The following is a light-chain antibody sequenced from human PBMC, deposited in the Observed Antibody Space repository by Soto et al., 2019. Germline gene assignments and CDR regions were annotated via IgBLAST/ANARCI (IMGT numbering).Light chain of an antibody. Sequence: EIVLTQSPGTLSLSPGERATLSCRASQSVSSSYLDWYQQKPGQAPRHLLYGASSRATDIPDRFSGSGSGTDFTLTISRLEPEDFAVYYCQQYATSPPRYTFGQGTKLEIK. V-gene: IGKV3-20*01. CDR3: QQYATSPPRYT. J-gene: IGKJ2*01. CDR1: QSVSSSY. CDR2: GAS.